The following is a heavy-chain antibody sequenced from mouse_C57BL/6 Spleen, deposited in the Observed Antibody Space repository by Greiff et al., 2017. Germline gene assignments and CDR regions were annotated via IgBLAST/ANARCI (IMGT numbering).Heavy chain of an antibody. J-gene: IGHJ2*01. V-gene: IGHV5-16*01. CDR2: INYDGSST. CDR1: GFTFSDYY. CDR3: ARGGTTVVEYYFDY. Sequence: EVKLMESEGGLVQPGSSMKLSCTASGFTFSDYYMAWVRQVPEKGLEWVANINYDGSSTYYLDSLKSRFIISRDNAKNILYLQMSSLKSEDTATYYCARGGTTVVEYYFDYWGQGTTLTVSS. D-gene: IGHD1-1*01.